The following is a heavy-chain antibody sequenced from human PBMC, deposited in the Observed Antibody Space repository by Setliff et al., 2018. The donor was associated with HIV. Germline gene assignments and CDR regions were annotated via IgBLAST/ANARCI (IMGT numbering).Heavy chain of an antibody. CDR3: ARSPSYYDSSGYTAFDI. J-gene: IGHJ3*02. V-gene: IGHV4-31*03. D-gene: IGHD3-22*01. CDR2: IYYSGST. CDR1: GGSINSGGYY. Sequence: SETLSLTCTVSGGSINSGGYYWSWIRQHPGKGLEWIGYIYYSGSTYYNPSLKSRVTISVETSKNQFSLKLSSVTAADTAVYYCARSPSYYDSSGYTAFDIWGQGTMVTVSS.